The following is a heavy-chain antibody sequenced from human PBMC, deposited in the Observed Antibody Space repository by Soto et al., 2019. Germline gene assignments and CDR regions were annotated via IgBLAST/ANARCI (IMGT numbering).Heavy chain of an antibody. V-gene: IGHV3-33*01. CDR2: IWHDGKNK. CDR3: ARDPGKDEAIDY. Sequence: QVQVVESGGGVVQPGTSLRLSCAASGFRFSNFGMHWVRQAPGKGLEWVAVIWHDGKNKYYADSVEGRFTISRDNSKNTLYLQMNSLRDEDTAVYYCARDPGKDEAIDYWAREPWSSSP. J-gene: IGHJ4*02. CDR1: GFRFSNFG.